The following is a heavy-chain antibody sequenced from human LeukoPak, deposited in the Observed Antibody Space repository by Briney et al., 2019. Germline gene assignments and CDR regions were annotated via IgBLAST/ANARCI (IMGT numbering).Heavy chain of an antibody. J-gene: IGHJ4*02. CDR1: GYTFISYY. CDR2: INPSGGST. V-gene: IGHV1-46*01. Sequence: AASVKVSCKASGYTFISYYMYWVRQAPGQGLESIGIINPSGGSTTYAQKFQGRVAVTSDTSTSTVYMELSSLRSEDTASYYCARAGARSPFDYWGQGTLVTVSS. D-gene: IGHD3-10*01. CDR3: ARAGARSPFDY.